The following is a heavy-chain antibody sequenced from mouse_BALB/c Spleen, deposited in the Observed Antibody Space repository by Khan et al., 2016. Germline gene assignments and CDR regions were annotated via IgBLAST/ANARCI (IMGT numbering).Heavy chain of an antibody. CDR3: ARSVICSKDAVDY. J-gene: IGHJ4*01. CDR1: GYSITSDYA. D-gene: IGHD1-1*01. CDR2: ISYSGST. V-gene: IGHV3-2*02. Sequence: EVQLQESGPGLVKPSQSLSLTCTVTGYSITSDYAWNWIRQFPGNKLEWMGYISYSGSTSYNPSLKSRISSTRDPSNNQFFLQLTSVPSEDTATFYCARSVICSKDAVDYRSHGASVTVS.